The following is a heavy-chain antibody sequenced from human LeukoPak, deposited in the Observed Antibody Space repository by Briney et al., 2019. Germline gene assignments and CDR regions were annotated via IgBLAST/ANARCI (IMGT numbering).Heavy chain of an antibody. CDR1: GGSISSYY. CDR2: IYYSGNT. J-gene: IGHJ6*03. V-gene: IGHV4-59*08. CDR3: ARYSVVVVPAATRYYYYYMDV. Sequence: SETLSLTCTVSGGSISSYYWSWIRQPPGKGLEWIGYIYYSGNTNYNPSLKSRVTISVDTSKNQFSLKLSSVTAADTAVYYCARYSVVVVPAATRYYYYYMDVWGKGTTVTVSS. D-gene: IGHD2-2*01.